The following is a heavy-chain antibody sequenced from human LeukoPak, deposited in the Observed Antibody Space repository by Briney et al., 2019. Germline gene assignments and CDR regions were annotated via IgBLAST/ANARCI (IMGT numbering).Heavy chain of an antibody. V-gene: IGHV3-48*01. J-gene: IGHJ4*02. CDR2: ISSSSSTI. CDR3: ARVKVVGYSTFDL. CDR1: GFTFSSYS. D-gene: IGHD3-22*01. Sequence: GGSLRLSCAASGFTFSSYSMNWVRQAPGKGLEWVSYISSSSSTIYYADSVKGRFTISRDNSRKTLYLQMNSLNAEDTAVYYCARVKVVGYSTFDLWGQGTLVTVSP.